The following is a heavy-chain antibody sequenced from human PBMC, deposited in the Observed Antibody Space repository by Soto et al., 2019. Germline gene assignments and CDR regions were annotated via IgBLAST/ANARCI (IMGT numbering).Heavy chain of an antibody. D-gene: IGHD3-3*01. Sequence: GGSLRLSCAASGFTFSSYSMNWVRQAPGKGLEWVSSISSSSYIYYADSVKGRFTISRDNAKNSLYLQMNSLRAEDTAVYYCAREGSVLRFLEWLTPSYYYYGMDVWGQGTTVTVSS. CDR3: AREGSVLRFLEWLTPSYYYYGMDV. V-gene: IGHV3-21*01. J-gene: IGHJ6*02. CDR1: GFTFSSYS. CDR2: ISSSSYI.